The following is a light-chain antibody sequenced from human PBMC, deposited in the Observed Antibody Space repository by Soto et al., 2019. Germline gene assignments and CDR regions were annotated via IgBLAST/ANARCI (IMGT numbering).Light chain of an antibody. J-gene: IGLJ1*01. CDR1: KLGDKY. V-gene: IGLV3-1*01. Sequence: SYELTQPPSVSVSPGQTASITCSGDKLGDKYACWYQQKPGQSPVLVIYQDRKRPSGIPERFSGSNSGNTATLTISGTQAMDEADYYCQAWDSNTGVFGTGTKLTVL. CDR3: QAWDSNTGV. CDR2: QDR.